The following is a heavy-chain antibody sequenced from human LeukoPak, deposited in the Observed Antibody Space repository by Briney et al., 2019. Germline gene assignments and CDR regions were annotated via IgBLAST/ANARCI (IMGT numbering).Heavy chain of an antibody. CDR2: INHSGST. D-gene: IGHD2-15*01. CDR3: ARVVCRGGSCSPLVPHYYNDMDV. CDR1: GGSFSGYY. Sequence: SETLSLTCAVYGGSFSGYYWSWIRQPPGKGLEWIGEINHSGSTNYNPSLKSRVTISVDTSKNQFSLKLTSVTAADTAVYYCARVVCRGGSCSPLVPHYYNDMDVWGQGTTVTVSS. J-gene: IGHJ6*02. V-gene: IGHV4-34*01.